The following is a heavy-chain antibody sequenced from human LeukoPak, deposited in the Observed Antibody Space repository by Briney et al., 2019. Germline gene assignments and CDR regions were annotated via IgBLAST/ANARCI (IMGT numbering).Heavy chain of an antibody. CDR2: INPNSGGT. CDR1: GYTFTGYY. Sequence: VKVSCKASGYTFTGYYMHWVRQAPGQGLEWMGWINPNSGGTNYAQKFQGRVTMTRDTSISTAYMELSRLRSDDTAVYYCARLTTLDYYYMDVWGKGTTVTVSS. CDR3: ARLTTLDYYYMDV. V-gene: IGHV1-2*02. J-gene: IGHJ6*03. D-gene: IGHD4-23*01.